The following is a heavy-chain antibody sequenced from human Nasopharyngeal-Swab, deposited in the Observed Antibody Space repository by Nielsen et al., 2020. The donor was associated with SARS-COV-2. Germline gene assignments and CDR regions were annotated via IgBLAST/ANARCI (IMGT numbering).Heavy chain of an antibody. V-gene: IGHV1-18*01. D-gene: IGHD3-9*01. Sequence: ASVKVSCKASGYTFTSYGISWVRQAPGQGLEWMGWISAYNGNTNYAQKLQGRVTMTTDTSTSTAYMELRSLRSDDTAVYYCARDIYTMTGYYNGNWFDPWGQGTLVTVSS. CDR3: ARDIYTMTGYYNGNWFDP. CDR2: ISAYNGNT. J-gene: IGHJ5*02. CDR1: GYTFTSYG.